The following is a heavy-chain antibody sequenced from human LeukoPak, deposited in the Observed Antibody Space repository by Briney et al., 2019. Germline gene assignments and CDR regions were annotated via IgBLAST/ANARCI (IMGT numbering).Heavy chain of an antibody. D-gene: IGHD4-17*01. Sequence: GPLRLSCAASGFSFISYGMHWVRQAPGKGLEWVGVISDDGRRKDYADSVKGRFTISRDNSKDTLYLQMNSLRAEDTAVYYCAKRPSDYGDYVSYFDYWGQGTLVTVSS. CDR2: ISDDGRRK. J-gene: IGHJ4*02. CDR3: AKRPSDYGDYVSYFDY. V-gene: IGHV3-30*18. CDR1: GFSFISYG.